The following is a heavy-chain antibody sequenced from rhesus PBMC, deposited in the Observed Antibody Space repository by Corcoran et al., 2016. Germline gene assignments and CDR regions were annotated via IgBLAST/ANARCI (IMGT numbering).Heavy chain of an antibody. CDR2: ISYSGST. V-gene: IGHV4-122*02. Sequence: QVQLQESGPGLVKPSETLSLTCAVSGGSISSRYYYWSWIRPAPGKGLGWIGYISYSGSTSYHPSLKSRVPISRATSKTQFSLKLSSVTAADTAVYYCASFRDYYSGSELDYWGQGVLVTVSS. CDR1: GGSISSRYYY. CDR3: ASFRDYYSGSELDY. J-gene: IGHJ4*01. D-gene: IGHD3-16*01.